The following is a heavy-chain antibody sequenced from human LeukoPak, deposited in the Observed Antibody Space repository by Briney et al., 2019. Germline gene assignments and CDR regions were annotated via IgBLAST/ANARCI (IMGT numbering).Heavy chain of an antibody. V-gene: IGHV3-30*18. D-gene: IGHD3-10*01. CDR2: ISYDGRNK. J-gene: IGHJ4*02. CDR3: AKSHLWFGELCPIDY. Sequence: PGRSLRLSCAASGFTFSSYGMNWVRQAPGKGLEWVAVISYDGRNKYYADSVKGRFTISRDNSKDTVYLQMNSLRAEDTAVYYCAKSHLWFGELCPIDYWGQGTLVTVSS. CDR1: GFTFSSYG.